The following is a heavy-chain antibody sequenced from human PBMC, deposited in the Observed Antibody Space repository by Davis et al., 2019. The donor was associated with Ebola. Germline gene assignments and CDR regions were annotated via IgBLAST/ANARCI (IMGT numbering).Heavy chain of an antibody. Sequence: SETLSLTCTVSGGSVSSGSYYWSWIRQPPGKGLEWIGYIYYSGSTYYNPSLKSRVTISVDTSKNQFSLKLSSVTAADTAVYYCARHPDYDFWSGYPRGWFDPWGQGTLVTVSS. D-gene: IGHD3-3*01. CDR3: ARHPDYDFWSGYPRGWFDP. V-gene: IGHV4-61*01. CDR2: IYYSGST. CDR1: GGSVSSGSYY. J-gene: IGHJ5*02.